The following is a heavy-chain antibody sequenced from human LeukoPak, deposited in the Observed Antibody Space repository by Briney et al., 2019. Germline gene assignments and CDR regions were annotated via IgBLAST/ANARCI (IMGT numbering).Heavy chain of an antibody. V-gene: IGHV4-59*01. D-gene: IGHD2-15*01. Sequence: SETLSLTCTVSGGSIRSYSWSWIRQPPGKGLEWTGDIYYSGSTNYNPSLKSRVTISVDTSKNQFSLKLTSVTAADTAVYYCARLPPCSGGSCNWFDPWGQGTLVTVSS. J-gene: IGHJ5*02. CDR1: GGSIRSYS. CDR3: ARLPPCSGGSCNWFDP. CDR2: IYYSGST.